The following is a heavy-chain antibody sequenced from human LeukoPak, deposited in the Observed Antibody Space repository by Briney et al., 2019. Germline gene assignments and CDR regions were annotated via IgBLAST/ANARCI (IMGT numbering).Heavy chain of an antibody. D-gene: IGHD3-10*01. J-gene: IGHJ5*02. V-gene: IGHV1-69*06. CDR2: IIPIFGTA. Sequence: SVKVSCKASGGTFSSYAISWVRQAPGQGLEWMGGIIPIFGTANYAQKFQGRVTITADKSTSTAYMELSSLRSEDTAVYYCARGYYYGSGSYPSQKNWFDPWGQGTLVTVSS. CDR1: GGTFSSYA. CDR3: ARGYYYGSGSYPSQKNWFDP.